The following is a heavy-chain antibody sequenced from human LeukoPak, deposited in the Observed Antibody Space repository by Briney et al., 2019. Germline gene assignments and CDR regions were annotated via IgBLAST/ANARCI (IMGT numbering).Heavy chain of an antibody. Sequence: SETLSLTCTVSGASINSYSWGWIRQPARRPLEWIGRFYTSGSNDYNPSIRSRITMSVDTSRKQQFSLKLRSVTAADTAVYYCVSTDSGEGAFDIWGQGTMVIVSS. V-gene: IGHV4-4*07. CDR1: GASINSYS. CDR2: FYTSGSN. J-gene: IGHJ3*02. CDR3: VSTDSGEGAFDI. D-gene: IGHD6-19*01.